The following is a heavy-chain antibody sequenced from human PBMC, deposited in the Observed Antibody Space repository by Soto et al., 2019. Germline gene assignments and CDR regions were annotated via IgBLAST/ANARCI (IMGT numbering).Heavy chain of an antibody. CDR3: ATDRISSFDSSGSWFDP. CDR2: IYYSGST. Sequence: ETLSLTCPVPGASISSDYWSWIRPPPGKGLEWIGYIYYSGSTNYNPSLKSRVTISVDTSKNQFSLKLSSVTAADTAVYYCATDRISSFDSSGSWFDPWGQGTLVTVSS. D-gene: IGHD3-22*01. J-gene: IGHJ5*02. V-gene: IGHV4-59*01. CDR1: GASISSDY.